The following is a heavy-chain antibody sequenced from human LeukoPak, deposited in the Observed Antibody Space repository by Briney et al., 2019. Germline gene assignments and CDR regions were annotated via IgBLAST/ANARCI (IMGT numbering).Heavy chain of an antibody. V-gene: IGHV4-59*08. CDR1: GGSISSYY. D-gene: IGHD4-17*01. J-gene: IGHJ6*02. CDR3: ARYSYGDYANYYYGMDV. CDR2: IYYSGST. Sequence: SETLSLTCTVSGGSISSYYWSWIRQPPGKGLEWIGYIYYSGSTNYNPSLKSRVTISVDTSKNQFSLKLSSVTAVDTAVYYCARYSYGDYANYYYGMDVWGQGTTVTVSS.